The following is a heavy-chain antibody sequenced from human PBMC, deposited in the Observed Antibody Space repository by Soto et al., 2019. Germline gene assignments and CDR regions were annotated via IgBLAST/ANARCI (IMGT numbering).Heavy chain of an antibody. Sequence: QVRLQESGPGLVKPSETLSLTCTVSGASISSYHWSWIRQPPGKGLEWIGYVYKSGSINYNPSLNSRVTRLADTSKSPVSLTLNSVTAADTAVYYCARGVVPGTCCAFDIWGEGTMVTVSS. D-gene: IGHD1-1*01. CDR1: GASISSYH. CDR2: VYKSGSI. CDR3: ARGVVPGTCCAFDI. J-gene: IGHJ3*02. V-gene: IGHV4-59*01.